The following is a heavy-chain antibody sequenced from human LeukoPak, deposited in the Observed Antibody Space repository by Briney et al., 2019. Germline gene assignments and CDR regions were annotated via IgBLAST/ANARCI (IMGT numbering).Heavy chain of an antibody. J-gene: IGHJ4*02. Sequence: SETLSLTCAVYGGSFSGYYWSWIRQPPGKGLEWIGYIYYSGSTNYNPSLKSRVTISVDTSKNQFSLELSSVTAADTAVYYCAGYFDWLSGFDYWGQGTLVTVSS. CDR1: GGSFSGYY. D-gene: IGHD3-9*01. CDR3: AGYFDWLSGFDY. V-gene: IGHV4-59*01. CDR2: IYYSGST.